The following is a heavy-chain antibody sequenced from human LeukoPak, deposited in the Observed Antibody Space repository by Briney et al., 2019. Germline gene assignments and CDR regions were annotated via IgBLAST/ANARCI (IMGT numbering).Heavy chain of an antibody. V-gene: IGHV4-59*08. CDR3: ARRGCYGLEDH. J-gene: IGHJ4*02. CDR1: GGSMSTYY. D-gene: IGHD2-2*01. Sequence: PSETLSLTCTVSGGSMSTYYWSWIRQPPGKGLEWIGYIYYSGSTNYNPSLKSRVTISVDTSKNQFSLKLSSVTASDTAVYYCARRGCYGLEDHWGQGTLVTASS. CDR2: IYYSGST.